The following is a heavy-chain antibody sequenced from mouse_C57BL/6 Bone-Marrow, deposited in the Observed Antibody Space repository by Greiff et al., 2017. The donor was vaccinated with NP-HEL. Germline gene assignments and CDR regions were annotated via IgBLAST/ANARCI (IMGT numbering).Heavy chain of an antibody. V-gene: IGHV1-81*01. CDR3: ALIYYDYENY. CDR2: IYPRSGNT. J-gene: IGHJ2*01. Sequence: QVQLKESGAELARPGASVKLSCKASGYTFTSYGISWVKQRTGQGLEWIGEIYPRSGNTYYNEKFKGKATLTADKSSSTAYMELRSLTSEDSAVYFCALIYYDYENYWGQGTTLTVSS. D-gene: IGHD2-4*01. CDR1: GYTFTSYG.